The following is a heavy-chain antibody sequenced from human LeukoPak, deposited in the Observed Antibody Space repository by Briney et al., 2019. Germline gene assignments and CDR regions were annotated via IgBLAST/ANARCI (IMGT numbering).Heavy chain of an antibody. V-gene: IGHV1-2*02. D-gene: IGHD6-19*01. CDR2: INPNNGDT. J-gene: IGHJ4*02. CDR1: GYTFTGYY. CDR3: ARDLSRVAGTTGY. Sequence: ASVKVSCKASGYTFTGYYMHWVRQAPGQGLEWMGWINPNNGDTNYAQKFQGRVTMTRDTSISTAYMELSRLRSDDTAVYYCARDLSRVAGTTGYWGQGTLVTVSS.